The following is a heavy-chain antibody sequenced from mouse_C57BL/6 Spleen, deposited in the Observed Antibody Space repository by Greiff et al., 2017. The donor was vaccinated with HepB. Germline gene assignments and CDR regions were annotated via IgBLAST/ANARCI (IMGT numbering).Heavy chain of an antibody. V-gene: IGHV3-8*01. Sequence: EVKLQESGPGLAKPSQTLSLTCSVTGYSITSDYWNWIRKFPGNKLEYMGYISYSGSTYYNPSLKSRISITRDTSKNQYYLQLNSVTTEDTAPYYCARYYYGSSYAMDYWGQGTSVTVSS. CDR2: ISYSGST. J-gene: IGHJ4*01. CDR1: GYSITSDY. D-gene: IGHD1-1*01. CDR3: ARYYYGSSYAMDY.